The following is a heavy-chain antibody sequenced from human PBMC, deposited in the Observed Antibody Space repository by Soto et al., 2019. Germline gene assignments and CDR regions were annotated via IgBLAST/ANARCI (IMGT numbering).Heavy chain of an antibody. J-gene: IGHJ4*02. CDR3: ARGQGSSYRNSYYCDY. CDR1: GDSISLYY. D-gene: IGHD4-4*01. CDR2: VYYSGVT. V-gene: IGHV4-59*01. Sequence: QLQESGPGLVKPSETLSLTCTLSGDSISLYYWSWIRQSPGKGLEWIGYVYYSGVTKSNPSLTSRLTMSVDTSQNNFSLNLRSVTAADTAVYFCARGQGSSYRNSYYCDYWGQGIPVTVSS.